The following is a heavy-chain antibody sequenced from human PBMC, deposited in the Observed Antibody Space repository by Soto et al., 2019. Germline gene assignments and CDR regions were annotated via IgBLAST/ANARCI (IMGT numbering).Heavy chain of an antibody. V-gene: IGHV3-33*01. D-gene: IGHD6-6*01. CDR1: GFTFSSYG. J-gene: IGHJ6*03. CDR3: ASEYSSSSPHMDV. Sequence: GGSLRLSCAASGFTFSSYGMHWVRQAPGKGLEWVAVIWYDGSNKYYADSVKGRFTISRDNSKNTLYLQMNSLRAEDTAAYYCASEYSSSSPHMDVWGKGTTVTVSS. CDR2: IWYDGSNK.